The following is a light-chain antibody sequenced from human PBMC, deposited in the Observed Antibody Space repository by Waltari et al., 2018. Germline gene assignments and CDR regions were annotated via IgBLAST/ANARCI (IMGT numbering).Light chain of an antibody. J-gene: IGKJ2*01. Sequence: VLTQSPATLYVSPGDTDTLPGRASRSVGVNLAWYQHKPGQAPRLLIYDASKWATGIPARFSAAGSGTEFTLTIISLQSEDSAIYYCHQYNTWPPATFGQGTKLDI. CDR1: RSVGVN. CDR3: HQYNTWPPAT. CDR2: DAS. V-gene: IGKV3-15*01.